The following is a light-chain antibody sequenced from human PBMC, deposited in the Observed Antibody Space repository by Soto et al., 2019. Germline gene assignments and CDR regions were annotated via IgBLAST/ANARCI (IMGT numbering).Light chain of an antibody. J-gene: IGKJ2*01. CDR2: WAS. CDR3: QQYYSIPHT. CDR1: RSVLYSSNNKNY. V-gene: IGKV4-1*01. Sequence: DIVMTQSPDSLAVSLGVRATINCKSSRSVLYSSNNKNYLAWYQQRPGQPPTLLIYWASTRQSGVPDRFSGSGSVTDFTLTIRSVQAEDAAFYYCQQYYSIPHTFGQGTNLEIK.